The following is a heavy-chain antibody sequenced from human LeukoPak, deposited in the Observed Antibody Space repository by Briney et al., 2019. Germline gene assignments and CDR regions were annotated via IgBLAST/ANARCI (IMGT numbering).Heavy chain of an antibody. CDR2: IYYRGTT. Sequence: SETLSLTCTVSGGSTSDYYWNWIRQPPGKGLEWIGYIYYRGTTNYNPSLNSRVTISLDSSKNQFSLRLNSWTAADTAIYYCARGPPRTGRERFFDYWGQGTLVSVSS. CDR3: ARGPPRTGRERFFDY. D-gene: IGHD1-1*01. J-gene: IGHJ4*02. V-gene: IGHV4-59*01. CDR1: GGSTSDYY.